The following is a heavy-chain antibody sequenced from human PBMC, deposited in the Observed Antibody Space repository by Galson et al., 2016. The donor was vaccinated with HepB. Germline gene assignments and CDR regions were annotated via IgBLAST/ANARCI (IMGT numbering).Heavy chain of an antibody. V-gene: IGHV3-33*01. CDR1: GFTFSSYG. J-gene: IGHJ4*02. D-gene: IGHD2-8*01. CDR2: IWYDGTNK. CDR3: ARVGEEGVPFDC. Sequence: SLRLSCAASGFTFSSYGMHWVRQAPGKGLEWVAVIWYDGTNKYYADSVKGRFTISRDNSKNTLYLQMNSLRAEDTAVYYCARVGEEGVPFDCWGQGTLVTVSS.